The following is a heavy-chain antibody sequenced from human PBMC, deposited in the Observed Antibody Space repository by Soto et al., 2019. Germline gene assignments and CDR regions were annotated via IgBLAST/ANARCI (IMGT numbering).Heavy chain of an antibody. J-gene: IGHJ4*02. V-gene: IGHV3-23*01. CDR1: GFTFSDYA. Sequence: GGSLRLSCAASGFTFSDYAMDWVRQAPGKGLEWVSAISRNGGGTYYAESVKGRFTISRDNSKNTLYLQMNSLRAEDTAVYSCAKDSSGYGEFDYWGQGTLVTVSS. CDR2: ISRNGGGT. D-gene: IGHD3-22*01. CDR3: AKDSSGYGEFDY.